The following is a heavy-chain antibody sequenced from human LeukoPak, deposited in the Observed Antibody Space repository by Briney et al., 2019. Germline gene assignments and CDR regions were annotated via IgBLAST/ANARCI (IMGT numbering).Heavy chain of an antibody. J-gene: IGHJ4*02. V-gene: IGHV3-48*01. CDR3: ARDKAVLRFLEWVPEPFDY. CDR2: ISSSSSTI. CDR1: GFTFSSYS. Sequence: GGSLRLSCAASGFTFSSYSMNWVRQAPGQGLEWVSYISSSSSTIYYADSVKGRFTISRDNAKNSLYLQMNSLRAEDTAVYYCARDKAVLRFLEWVPEPFDYWGQGTLVTVSS. D-gene: IGHD3-3*01.